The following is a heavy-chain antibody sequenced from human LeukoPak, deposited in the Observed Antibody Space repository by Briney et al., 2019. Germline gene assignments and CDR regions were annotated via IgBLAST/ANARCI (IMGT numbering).Heavy chain of an antibody. Sequence: ASVRVSRKASGYTFTDYYMHWVRQAPGQGLEWMGWINPNSGGTNYAQKFQGRVTMTRDTSITTAYMELSRLTSDDTAVYFCARDGEAAAVTNWFDPRGQGTLVAVSS. CDR1: GYTFTDYY. J-gene: IGHJ5*02. V-gene: IGHV1-2*02. D-gene: IGHD6-13*01. CDR3: ARDGEAAAVTNWFDP. CDR2: INPNSGGT.